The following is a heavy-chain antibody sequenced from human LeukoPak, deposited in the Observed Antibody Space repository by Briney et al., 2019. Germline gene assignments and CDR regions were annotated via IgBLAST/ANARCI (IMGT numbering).Heavy chain of an antibody. V-gene: IGHV3-30*02. CDR2: IWYDGSHK. J-gene: IGHJ3*01. Sequence: GGSLRLSCAASGFTFSSYVMHWVRQAPGTGLQWVAAIWYDGSHKYYADSVKGRFIISRDNSKNTLYLQMNSLRAEDTAVYYCAKESDTFDFWGQGTVVTVSS. CDR1: GFTFSSYV. CDR3: AKESDTFDF.